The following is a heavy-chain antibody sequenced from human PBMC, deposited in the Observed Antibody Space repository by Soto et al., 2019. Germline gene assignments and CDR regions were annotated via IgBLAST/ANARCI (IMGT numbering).Heavy chain of an antibody. V-gene: IGHV3-7*01. CDR3: ARDSSGYYWDTEGGMDV. J-gene: IGHJ6*02. D-gene: IGHD3-22*01. Sequence: EVQLVESGGGLVQPGGSLRLSCAASGFTFSSYWMSWVRQAPGKGLEWVANIKQDGSEKYYVDSVKGRFTISRDNAKNSLYLQRNSLRAEDTAVYYCARDSSGYYWDTEGGMDVWGQGTTVTVSS. CDR1: GFTFSSYW. CDR2: IKQDGSEK.